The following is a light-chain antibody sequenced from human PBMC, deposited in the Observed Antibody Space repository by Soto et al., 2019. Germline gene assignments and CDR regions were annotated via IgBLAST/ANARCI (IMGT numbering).Light chain of an antibody. CDR3: SSYQSSSTLV. J-gene: IGLJ1*01. CDR2: EVS. Sequence: QSVLTQPASVSGSPGQSITISCTGTSSDVGGYNYVSWYQQHPGKAPKLMIYEVSNRPSGVSNRFSGSKSGNTASLTISGLHPAAEDAPYCSSYQSSSTLVFGTGTKVT. CDR1: SSDVGGYNY. V-gene: IGLV2-14*01.